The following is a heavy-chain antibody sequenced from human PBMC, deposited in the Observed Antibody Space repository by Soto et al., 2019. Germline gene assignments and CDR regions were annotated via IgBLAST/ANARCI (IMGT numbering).Heavy chain of an antibody. J-gene: IGHJ4*02. CDR1: GFTFSSYA. D-gene: IGHD3-3*01. CDR3: AKVGGVGTIFGVVSHHFDY. V-gene: IGHV3-23*01. Sequence: EVQLLESGGGLVQPGGSLRLSCAASGFTFSSYAMSWVRQAPGKGLEWVSAISGSGGSTYYADSVKGRFTISRDNSKNTLYLQMNSLRAEDTAVYYCAKVGGVGTIFGVVSHHFDYWGQGTLVTVSS. CDR2: ISGSGGST.